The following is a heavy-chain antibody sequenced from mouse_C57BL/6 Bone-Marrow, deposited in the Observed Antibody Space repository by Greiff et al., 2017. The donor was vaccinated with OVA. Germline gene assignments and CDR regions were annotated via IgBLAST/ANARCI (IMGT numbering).Heavy chain of an antibody. CDR2: IYPGDGDT. Sequence: VQLQQPGAELVKPGASVKISCKASGYAFSSSWMNWVKQRPGKGLEWIGRIYPGDGDTNYNGKFKGKATLTADKSSSTAYMQLSSLTSEDSAVYFCARKCYDYDGGVFDYWGQGTTLTVSS. CDR1: GYAFSSSW. V-gene: IGHV1-82*01. J-gene: IGHJ2*01. CDR3: ARKCYDYDGGVFDY. D-gene: IGHD2-4*01.